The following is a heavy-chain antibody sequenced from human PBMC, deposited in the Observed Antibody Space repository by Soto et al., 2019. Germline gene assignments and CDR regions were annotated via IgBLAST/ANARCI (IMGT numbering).Heavy chain of an antibody. CDR3: ARGPAPYCSSTSCYRYWYFDL. Sequence: QLQLQESGSGLVKPSQTLSLTCAVSGGSISSGGYSWSWIRQPPGKGLEWIGYIYHSGSTYYNPSLKSRVTISVDRSKNQFSLKLSSVTAADTAVYYCARGPAPYCSSTSCYRYWYFDLWGRDTLVTVSS. CDR2: IYHSGST. J-gene: IGHJ2*01. CDR1: GGSISSGGYS. D-gene: IGHD2-2*02. V-gene: IGHV4-30-2*01.